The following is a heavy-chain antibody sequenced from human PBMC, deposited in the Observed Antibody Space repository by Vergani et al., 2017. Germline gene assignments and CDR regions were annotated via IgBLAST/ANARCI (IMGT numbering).Heavy chain of an antibody. CDR2: IRNKAYGGTT. Sequence: EVQLVESGGGLVPPGRSLRLSCAASGFSFGDYAMTWVRQAPGKGLGWVAFIRNKAYGGTTEDAASVKGRFTISRDDSKRLAYLQLSGLKTEDTAVYFCIRGRGYSFGYSDYWGQGTLVTVSS. V-gene: IGHV3-49*04. CDR3: IRGRGYSFGYSDY. D-gene: IGHD5-18*01. J-gene: IGHJ4*02. CDR1: GFSFGDYA.